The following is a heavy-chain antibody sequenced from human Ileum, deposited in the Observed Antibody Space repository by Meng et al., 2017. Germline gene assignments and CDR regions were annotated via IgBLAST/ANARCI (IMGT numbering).Heavy chain of an antibody. V-gene: IGHV3-30*01. Sequence: QVQLVESGGGVVPPGRALSLSCAASGFTFSRYTMHWVRQAPSKGPEWVTAISYDGSNEYYADSVKGRFTISRDNSKNTLYLQMNSLTPEDTAVYYCGREPSFGEHDYWGQGTLVTVSS. CDR2: ISYDGSNE. CDR1: GFTFSRYT. D-gene: IGHD3-10*01. J-gene: IGHJ4*02. CDR3: GREPSFGEHDY.